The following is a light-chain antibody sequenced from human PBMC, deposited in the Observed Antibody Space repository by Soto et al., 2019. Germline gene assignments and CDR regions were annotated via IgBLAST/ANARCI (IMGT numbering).Light chain of an antibody. CDR3: SSYTSSSTVV. J-gene: IGLJ2*01. CDR2: DVS. Sequence: QSALTQPASVSGSPGQSITISCTGTSSDVGGYNYVSWYQQHPGKAPKLMIYDVSNRPSGVSNRFSGSKSVNTASLTISGLQAEDEADYYCSSYTSSSTVVFGGGTTL. V-gene: IGLV2-14*01. CDR1: SSDVGGYNY.